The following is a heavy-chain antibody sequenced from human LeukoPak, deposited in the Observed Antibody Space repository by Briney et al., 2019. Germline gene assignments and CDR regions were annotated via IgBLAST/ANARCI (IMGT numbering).Heavy chain of an antibody. CDR2: IYYSGST. CDR1: GGSISSYY. D-gene: IGHD1-26*01. CDR3: ARDRPAVGATRSDAFDI. J-gene: IGHJ3*02. V-gene: IGHV4-59*01. Sequence: PSETLSLTCTVPGGSISSYYWSWIRQPPGKGLERIGYIYYSGSTNYNPSLKSRVTISVDTSKNQFSLKLSSVTAADTAVYYCARDRPAVGATRSDAFDIWGQGTMVTVSS.